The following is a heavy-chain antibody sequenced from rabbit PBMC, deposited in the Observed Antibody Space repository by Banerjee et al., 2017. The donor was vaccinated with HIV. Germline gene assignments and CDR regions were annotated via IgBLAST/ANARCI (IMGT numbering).Heavy chain of an antibody. D-gene: IGHD4-1*01. CDR3: ARDLAGVVGWNLNL. CDR2: IDTGSSGNT. CDR1: GFSFSRNYR. V-gene: IGHV1S45*01. Sequence: QEQLVESGGGLVQPEGSLTLTCTASGFSFSRNYRMCWVRQAPGKGLEWIARIDTGSSGNTYYASWAKGRFTIYKASSTTVTLQMTGLTAADTATYFCARDLAGVVGWNLNLWGPGTLVTVS. J-gene: IGHJ4*01.